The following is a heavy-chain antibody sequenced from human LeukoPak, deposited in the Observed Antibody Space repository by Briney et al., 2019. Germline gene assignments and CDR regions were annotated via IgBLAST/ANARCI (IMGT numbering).Heavy chain of an antibody. CDR2: ISGGGDNT. V-gene: IGHV3-23*01. CDR1: GFPFSDFA. Sequence: GGSLRLSCAVSGFPFSDFAMSWVRQAPGKGLEWVSTISGGGDNTYFADSVKGRFTISRDNSKNTLFLQMVSLRAEDTAVCYCAKFEGALLGNYYMDVWGKGTKVTVSS. CDR3: AKFEGALLGNYYMDV. J-gene: IGHJ6*03.